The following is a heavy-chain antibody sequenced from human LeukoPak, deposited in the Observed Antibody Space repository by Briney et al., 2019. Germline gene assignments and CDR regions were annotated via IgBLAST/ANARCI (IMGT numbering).Heavy chain of an antibody. D-gene: IGHD5-24*01. CDR1: GYIFTSYW. CDR3: ASRXRDGYNWMPARSPYYFDY. Sequence: GESLQISCKGSGYIFTSYWIGWVRQVPGKGLEWMGIIYPGDSDTRYSPSFQGQVTISADKSISTAYLQWSSLKAPDTAMYYCASRXRDGYNWMPARSPYYFDYWGQGTLVTVSS. CDR2: IYPGDSDT. J-gene: IGHJ4*02. V-gene: IGHV5-51*01.